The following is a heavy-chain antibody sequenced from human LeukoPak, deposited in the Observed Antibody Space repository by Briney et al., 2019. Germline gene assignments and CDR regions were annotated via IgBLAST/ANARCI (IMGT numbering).Heavy chain of an antibody. D-gene: IGHD3-16*02. CDR2: IWYDGNNE. Sequence: PGRSLRLSCAASGFTFSDYGMHWVRQAPVKGLEWVAVIWYDGNNERYADSVKGRFTVSGDNSKNTLYLQMNSLRAEDTAVYYCAGTGEFSAALDYWGQGTLVTVSS. CDR3: AGTGEFSAALDY. CDR1: GFTFSDYG. V-gene: IGHV3-33*03. J-gene: IGHJ4*02.